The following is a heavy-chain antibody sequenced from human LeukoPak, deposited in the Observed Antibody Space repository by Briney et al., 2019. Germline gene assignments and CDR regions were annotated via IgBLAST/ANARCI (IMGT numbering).Heavy chain of an antibody. V-gene: IGHV3-23*01. D-gene: IGHD6-13*01. CDR3: AKGGGAAATHLLDY. J-gene: IGHJ4*02. CDR1: GFTFSSYA. Sequence: SGGSLRLSCAASGFTFSSYAMTWVRLAPGKGLEWVSTISGSGDITFYADSVKGRFTISRDNSKNTLYLQMNSLRAEDTAVYYCAKGGGAAATHLLDYWGQGTLVTVSS. CDR2: ISGSGDIT.